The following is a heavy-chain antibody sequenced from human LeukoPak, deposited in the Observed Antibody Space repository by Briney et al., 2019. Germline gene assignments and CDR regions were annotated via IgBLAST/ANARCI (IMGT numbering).Heavy chain of an antibody. V-gene: IGHV4-59*01. D-gene: IGHD6-25*01. J-gene: IGHJ4*02. Sequence: SETLSLTCTVSGGSISSYYWSWIRQPPGKGLEWIGYIYYSGSTNYNPSLKSRVTISVDTSKNQFSLKLASVTAADTAVYYCARGLLLGLFSTGWVDYWGQGTLVTVSS. CDR1: GGSISSYY. CDR2: IYYSGST. CDR3: ARGLLLGLFSTGWVDY.